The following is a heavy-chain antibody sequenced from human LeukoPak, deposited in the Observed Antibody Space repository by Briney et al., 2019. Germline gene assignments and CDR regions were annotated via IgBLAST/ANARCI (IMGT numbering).Heavy chain of an antibody. CDR1: ESTLTSYT. CDR3: GTVTKVDIDH. J-gene: IGHJ5*02. V-gene: IGHV3-30*04. D-gene: IGHD4-11*01. Sequence: PGGSLRLSGVASESTLTSYTFYWFRQAQGRGLEWVASVSVEGIGRYFPGSVEGRFTISRDDSKNTGYLQRNNVRAEDTAVYFCGTVTKVDIDHWGQGALGTVSS. CDR2: VSVEGIGR.